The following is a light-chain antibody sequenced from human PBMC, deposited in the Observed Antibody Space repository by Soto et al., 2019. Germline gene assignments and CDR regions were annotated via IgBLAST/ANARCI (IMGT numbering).Light chain of an antibody. V-gene: IGKV1-5*01. CDR1: QSIGGW. Sequence: DIQMTQSPSTLSASVGDRVTITCRASQSIGGWLAWYQQRPGKAPRLLIYDASSVESGVPSRFSGSRSGTNITLAISSLQPEDFATYYCQHYHSYPYTFGQGTKLEIK. J-gene: IGKJ2*01. CDR3: QHYHSYPYT. CDR2: DAS.